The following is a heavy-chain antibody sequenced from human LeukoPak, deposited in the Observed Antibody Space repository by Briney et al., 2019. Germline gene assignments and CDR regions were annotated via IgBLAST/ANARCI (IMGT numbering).Heavy chain of an antibody. D-gene: IGHD6-13*01. CDR3: ARVAAAANYYYMDV. CDR2: IYYSGST. J-gene: IGHJ6*03. CDR1: GGSISSYY. V-gene: IGHV4-59*01. Sequence: PSETLSLTCTVSGGSISSYYWSWIRQPPGKGLEWIGYIYYSGSTNYNPSLKSRVTISVDTSKNQFSLKLSSVTAADTAVYYCARVAAAANYYYMDVWGKGTTVTISS.